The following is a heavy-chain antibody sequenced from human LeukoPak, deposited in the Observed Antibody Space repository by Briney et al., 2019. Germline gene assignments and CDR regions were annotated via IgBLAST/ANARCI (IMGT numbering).Heavy chain of an antibody. J-gene: IGHJ5*02. V-gene: IGHV1-46*01. CDR1: GYTFTSYD. D-gene: IGHD3-10*01. CDR3: ARGPPTVWFGELYWFDP. Sequence: GASVKVSCKASGYTFTSYDINWVRQATGQGLEWMGIINPSGGSTSYAQKFQGRVTMTRDMSTSTVYMELSSLRSEDTAVYYCARGPPTVWFGELYWFDPWGQGTLVTVSS. CDR2: INPSGGST.